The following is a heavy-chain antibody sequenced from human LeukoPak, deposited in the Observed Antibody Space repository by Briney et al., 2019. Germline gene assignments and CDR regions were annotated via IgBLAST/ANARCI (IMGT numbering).Heavy chain of an antibody. CDR3: AGTAPGYYDSSGYYYLNYYYYGMDV. D-gene: IGHD3-22*01. J-gene: IGHJ6*02. CDR1: GFTFSSYA. CDR2: ISGSGGST. V-gene: IGHV3-23*01. Sequence: GGSLRLSCAASGFTFSSYAMSWVRQAPGKGLEWVSAISGSGGSTYYADSVKGRFTISRDNSKNTLYLQMNSLRAEDTAVYYCAGTAPGYYDSSGYYYLNYYYYGMDVWGQGTTVTVSS.